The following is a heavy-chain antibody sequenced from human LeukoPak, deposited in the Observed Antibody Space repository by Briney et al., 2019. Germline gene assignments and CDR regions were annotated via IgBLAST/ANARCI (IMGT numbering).Heavy chain of an antibody. J-gene: IGHJ6*03. CDR1: GGTFSSYA. CDR3: ASHIAVAGKGINYYYYYMDV. V-gene: IGHV1-69*05. Sequence: SVKVSCKASGGTFSSYAISWVRQAPGQGLEWMGGIIPIFGTANYAQKSQGRVTITTDESTSTAYMELSSLTSEDTAVYYCASHIAVAGKGINYYYYYMDVWGKGATVTVSS. D-gene: IGHD6-19*01. CDR2: IIPIFGTA.